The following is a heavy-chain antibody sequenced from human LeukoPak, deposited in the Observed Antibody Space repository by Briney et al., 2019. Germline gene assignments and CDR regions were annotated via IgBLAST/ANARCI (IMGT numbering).Heavy chain of an antibody. Sequence: GGSLRLSCAASGFTFSSYALSWVRQAPGKGLEWVSVISGSGGSTYYADSVKGRFTISRDNSKNVLYLQMNSLRAEDTAVYYCAKDRSRYSGYSLVGAFDIWGQGTMVTVSS. J-gene: IGHJ3*02. CDR2: ISGSGGST. CDR3: AKDRSRYSGYSLVGAFDI. CDR1: GFTFSSYA. V-gene: IGHV3-23*01. D-gene: IGHD5-12*01.